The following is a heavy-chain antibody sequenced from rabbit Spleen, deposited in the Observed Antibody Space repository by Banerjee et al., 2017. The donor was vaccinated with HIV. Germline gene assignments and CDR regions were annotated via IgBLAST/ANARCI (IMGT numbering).Heavy chain of an antibody. CDR1: GFDFSNYG. J-gene: IGHJ4*01. V-gene: IGHV1S47*01. D-gene: IGHD4-1*01. CDR3: VREVAAKFSL. Sequence: QEQLVESGGGLVQPGGSLKPSCKASGFDFSNYGVSWVRQAPGKGLEWIGYIDPIFGITYFANWVNGRFTISSHNAQNTLFLELNSLTAADTATYFCVREVAAKFSLWGPGTLVTVS. CDR2: IDPIFGIT.